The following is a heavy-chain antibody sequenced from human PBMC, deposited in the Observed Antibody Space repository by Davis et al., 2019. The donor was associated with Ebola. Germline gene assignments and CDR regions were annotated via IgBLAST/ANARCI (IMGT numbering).Heavy chain of an antibody. D-gene: IGHD6-19*01. Sequence: SETLSLTCTVSGGSISSSSYYWGWIRQPPGKGLEWIGSIYYSGSTYYNPSLKSRVTISVDTSKNPFSLKLSSVTAADTAVYYCARDSRWLVPGTYYYYGMDVWGQGTTVTVSS. V-gene: IGHV4-39*02. CDR3: ARDSRWLVPGTYYYYGMDV. CDR2: IYYSGST. CDR1: GGSISSSSYY. J-gene: IGHJ6*02.